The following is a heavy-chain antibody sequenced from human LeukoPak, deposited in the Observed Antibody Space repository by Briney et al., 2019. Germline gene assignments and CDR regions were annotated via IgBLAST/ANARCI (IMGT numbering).Heavy chain of an antibody. Sequence: GGSLRLSCAASGVTLGTYAMSWARQAPGKGLEWVSGISSSGSGGNTYYADSVKGRFTMSRDSSKNTLFLHMNTLRAEDTAIYYCAKDRTVGASYWYFDLWGRGTLGTVSS. CDR3: AKDRTVGASYWYFDL. V-gene: IGHV3-23*01. CDR1: GVTLGTYA. D-gene: IGHD1-26*01. CDR2: ISSSGSGGNT. J-gene: IGHJ2*01.